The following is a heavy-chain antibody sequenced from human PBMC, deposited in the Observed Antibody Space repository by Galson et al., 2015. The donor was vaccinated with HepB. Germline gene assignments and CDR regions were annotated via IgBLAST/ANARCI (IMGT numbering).Heavy chain of an antibody. D-gene: IGHD6-19*01. CDR1: GFTFSDYY. CDR3: ARIPYSTGWYSRVLDY. V-gene: IGHV3-11*01. Sequence: SLRLSCAASGFTFSDYYMSWIRQAPGKGLEWVSYISGSVVTIYYADSVKGRFTISRDNAKNSLFLQMNSLRAEDTAVYYCARIPYSTGWYSRVLDYWGQGTLVTVSS. CDR2: ISGSVVTI. J-gene: IGHJ4*02.